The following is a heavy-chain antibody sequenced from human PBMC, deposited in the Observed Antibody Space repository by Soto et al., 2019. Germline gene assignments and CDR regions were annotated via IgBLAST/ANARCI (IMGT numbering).Heavy chain of an antibody. CDR3: ARVKVGDLFRFNWFFDL. CDR1: GGSISDADFS. CDR2: IFHTGST. D-gene: IGHD3-3*01. V-gene: IGHV4-30-2*01. J-gene: IGHJ2*01. Sequence: SETLSLTCSVSGGSISDADFSWTWIRQTAGKGLEWIAYIFHTGSTFYNSSLKPRVSISVDRPKNQFSLKLKSVTETDTAVYYCARVKVGDLFRFNWFFDLWGRGTLVTVSS.